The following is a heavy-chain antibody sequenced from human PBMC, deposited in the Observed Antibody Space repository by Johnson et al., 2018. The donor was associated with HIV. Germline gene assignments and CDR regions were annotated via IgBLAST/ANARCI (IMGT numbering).Heavy chain of an antibody. Sequence: QVQVVESGGGVVQPGRSLRLSCAASGFTFSSSGMHWVRQAPGKGLEWVAVISYDGSNKHYADSGKGRFTISRDNSKNTLYLQRNSLRAEDTAVYYCARDDDYSKVRAFDIWGQGTMVTVSS. D-gene: IGHD4-11*01. V-gene: IGHV3-30*03. J-gene: IGHJ3*02. CDR2: ISYDGSNK. CDR1: GFTFSSSG. CDR3: ARDDDYSKVRAFDI.